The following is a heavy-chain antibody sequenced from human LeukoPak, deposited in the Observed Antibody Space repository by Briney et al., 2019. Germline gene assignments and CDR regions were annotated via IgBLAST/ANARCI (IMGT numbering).Heavy chain of an antibody. CDR3: ARDQESSAAKAKVVVAASEYYYYMDV. CDR1: GGTFNNFA. D-gene: IGHD2-15*01. CDR2: IIPILGVA. J-gene: IGHJ6*03. V-gene: IGHV1-69*04. Sequence: ASVKVSCKASGGTFNNFAINWVRQAPGQGLEWMGRIIPILGVANHTQNFQGRVMITADKSTSTTYLELSSLRSDDTAVYYCARDQESSAAKAKVVVAASEYYYYMDVWGKGTTVTVSS.